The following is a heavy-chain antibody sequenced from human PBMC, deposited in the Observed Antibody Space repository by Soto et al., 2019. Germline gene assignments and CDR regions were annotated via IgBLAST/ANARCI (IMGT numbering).Heavy chain of an antibody. J-gene: IGHJ6*02. V-gene: IGHV1-58*02. Sequence: SVKVSCKASGSGFISSGIQRVRQAHGQRLEWIGWIVVASGQTNYAQNFRGRVAITRDTSTATAYIELTGLTSEDTAVYFCSADRPDIGVGWWVWGQGTTVTVSS. CDR2: IVVASGQT. CDR1: GSGFISSG. D-gene: IGHD2-15*01. CDR3: SADRPDIGVGWWV.